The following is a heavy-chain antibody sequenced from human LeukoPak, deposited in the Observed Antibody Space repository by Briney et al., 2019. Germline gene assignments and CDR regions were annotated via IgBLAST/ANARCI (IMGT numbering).Heavy chain of an antibody. D-gene: IGHD3-22*01. CDR3: ARGKIGKGGPRWFDP. CDR1: GYTFTSYD. J-gene: IGHJ5*02. Sequence: ASVKVSCKASGYTFTSYDINWVRQATGQGLEWMGWMNPNSGNTGYAQKFQGRVTMTRNTSISTAYMELSSLRSEDTAVYYRARGKIGKGGPRWFDPWGQGTLVTVSS. V-gene: IGHV1-8*01. CDR2: MNPNSGNT.